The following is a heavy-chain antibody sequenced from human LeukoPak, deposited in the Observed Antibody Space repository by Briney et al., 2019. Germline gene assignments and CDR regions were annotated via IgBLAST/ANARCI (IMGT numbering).Heavy chain of an antibody. CDR2: IWYDGSNK. D-gene: IGHD4-17*01. CDR1: GFTFSSYG. Sequence: GGSLRLSCAASGFTFSSYGMRWVRQAPGKGLEWVAVIWYDGSNKYYADSVKGRFTISRDNSKNTLYLQMNSLRAEDTAVYYCARDLNDYGDVGSDYWGQGTLVTVSS. CDR3: ARDLNDYGDVGSDY. V-gene: IGHV3-33*01. J-gene: IGHJ4*02.